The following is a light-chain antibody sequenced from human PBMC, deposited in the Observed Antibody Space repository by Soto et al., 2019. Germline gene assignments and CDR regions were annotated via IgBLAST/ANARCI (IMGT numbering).Light chain of an antibody. CDR3: QQNYSPPPVT. CDR1: QSINRW. CDR2: DVS. V-gene: IGKV1-39*01. J-gene: IGKJ5*01. Sequence: DIQMTQSPPTLSASVRDRVTITCRAGQSINRWLAWYQQKPGRAPKLLIYDVSTLQSGVPSRFSGSGSGTDFTLTIRSLQPEDFATYYCQQNYSPPPVTFGQGTRLEI.